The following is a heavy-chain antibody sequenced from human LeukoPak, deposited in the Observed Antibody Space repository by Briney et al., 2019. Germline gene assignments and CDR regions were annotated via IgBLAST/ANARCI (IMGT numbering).Heavy chain of an antibody. CDR3: AKGDYGDYGIFAY. Sequence: PGGSLRLSCAASGFTFSSYGMHWVRQAPGKGLEWVAVIWYDGSNKYYADSVKGRFTISRDNSKNTLYLQMNSLRAEDTAIHYCAKGDYGDYGIFAYWGQGALVTVSS. CDR2: IWYDGSNK. J-gene: IGHJ4*02. D-gene: IGHD4-17*01. CDR1: GFTFSSYG. V-gene: IGHV3-33*06.